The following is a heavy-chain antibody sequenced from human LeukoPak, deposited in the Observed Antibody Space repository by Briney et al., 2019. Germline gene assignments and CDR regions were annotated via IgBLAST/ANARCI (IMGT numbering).Heavy chain of an antibody. CDR3: ARLPILGVVDY. D-gene: IGHD1-26*01. J-gene: IGHJ4*02. Sequence: GSLRLFCSVSGGSINTRSYYWGWIHQPPGNGLEWIGSIYYGWLTYYNPSLKSRVTLSADTSRNHSFLQVNSLTAADTSVYYCARLPILGVVDYWGQGILVTVSS. CDR2: IYYGWLT. V-gene: IGHV4-39*02. CDR1: GGSINTRSYY.